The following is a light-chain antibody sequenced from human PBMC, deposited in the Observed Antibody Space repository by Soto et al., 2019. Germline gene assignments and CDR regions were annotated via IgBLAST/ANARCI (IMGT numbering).Light chain of an antibody. CDR2: GTS. CDR1: QSVPSSY. Sequence: EIVLTQSTGTLSLSPGERATLSWRASQSVPSSYLGWYQQKPGQAPRLLIYGTSTRATGVPTRFSGSRSGAEFTLTINSLHSEDFAVYYCQPYNNWPLTFGGGTKVDIK. V-gene: IGKV3-15*01. CDR3: QPYNNWPLT. J-gene: IGKJ4*01.